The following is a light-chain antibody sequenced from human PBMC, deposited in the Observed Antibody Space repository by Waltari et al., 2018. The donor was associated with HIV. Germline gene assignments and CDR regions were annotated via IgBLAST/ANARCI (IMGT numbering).Light chain of an antibody. CDR1: PSVNSN. CDR3: HHYNNWRET. CDR2: GTS. Sequence: EILMTQSPATLSMSPGERATLPCRARPSVNSNLAWYQQKPGQTPRLLIYGTSTRATDIPARFSGSGSGTEFTLTISSLQSEDFAVYSCHHYNNWRETFGQGTKVEIK. V-gene: IGKV3-15*01. J-gene: IGKJ1*01.